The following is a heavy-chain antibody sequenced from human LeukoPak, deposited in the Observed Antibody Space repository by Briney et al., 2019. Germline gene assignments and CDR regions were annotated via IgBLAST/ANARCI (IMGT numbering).Heavy chain of an antibody. V-gene: IGHV1-8*01. D-gene: IGHD4-11*01. Sequence: ASVKVSCKASGYTFTSYDINWVRQATGQGLEWMGWMNPNSGNTGYAQKFQGRVTKTRNTSISTAYMELSSLRSEDTAVYYCARGWTTVTTAYYYYMDVWGKGTTVTVSS. J-gene: IGHJ6*03. CDR2: MNPNSGNT. CDR1: GYTFTSYD. CDR3: ARGWTTVTTAYYYYMDV.